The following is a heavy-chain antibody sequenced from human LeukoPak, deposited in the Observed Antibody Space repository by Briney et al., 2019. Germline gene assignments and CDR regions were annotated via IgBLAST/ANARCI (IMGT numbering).Heavy chain of an antibody. CDR2: ISGSGGST. D-gene: IGHD1-26*01. Sequence: GGSLRLSCAASGSTFSSYAMSWVRQAPGKGLEWVSAISGSGGSTYYADSVKGRFTISRDNSKNTLYLQMNSLRAEDTAVYYCAKGPVSAIVAATTLDYWGQGTLVTVSS. CDR3: AKGPVSAIVAATTLDY. V-gene: IGHV3-23*01. CDR1: GSTFSSYA. J-gene: IGHJ4*02.